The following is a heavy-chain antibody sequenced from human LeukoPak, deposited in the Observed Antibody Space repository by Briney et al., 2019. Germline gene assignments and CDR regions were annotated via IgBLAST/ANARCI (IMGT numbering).Heavy chain of an antibody. V-gene: IGHV1-2*02. CDR1: GYTFTGYY. D-gene: IGHD6-13*01. Sequence: GASVKVSCKASGYTFTGYYMHWVRQAPGQGLEWMGWINPNGGGTNYAQKFQGRVTMTRDTSISTAYMELSRLRSDDTAVYYCARKLSAAGTGYYGMDVWGQGTTVTVSS. J-gene: IGHJ6*02. CDR2: INPNGGGT. CDR3: ARKLSAAGTGYYGMDV.